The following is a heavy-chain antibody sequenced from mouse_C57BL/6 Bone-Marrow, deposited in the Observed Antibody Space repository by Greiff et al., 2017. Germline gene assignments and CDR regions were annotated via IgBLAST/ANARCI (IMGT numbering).Heavy chain of an antibody. D-gene: IGHD1-1*01. J-gene: IGHJ3*01. CDR2: IDPENGDT. Sequence: DVQLQESGAELVRPGASVKLSCTASGFNIKDDYMHWVKQRPEQGLEWIGWIDPENGDTEYASKFQGKATITADTSSNTAYLQLSSLTSEDTAVYYCTTDYGWFAYWGQGTLVTVSA. CDR1: GFNIKDDY. CDR3: TTDYGWFAY. V-gene: IGHV14-4*01.